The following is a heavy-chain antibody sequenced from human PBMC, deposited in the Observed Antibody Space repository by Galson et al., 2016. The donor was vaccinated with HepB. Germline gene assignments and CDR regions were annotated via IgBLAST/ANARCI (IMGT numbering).Heavy chain of an antibody. CDR1: GFTFSTYA. V-gene: IGHV3-23*01. J-gene: IGHJ4*02. Sequence: SLRLSCAASGFTFSTYAMTWVRQAPGKGLEWVSVITDSGDDTHHADSVKGRFIMSRDNSKNTVYLQMNNLRDEDTAIYFCARRTKRFCSGSNCYPLDHWGQGTLVTVSS. D-gene: IGHD2-15*01. CDR2: ITDSGDDT. CDR3: ARRTKRFCSGSNCYPLDH.